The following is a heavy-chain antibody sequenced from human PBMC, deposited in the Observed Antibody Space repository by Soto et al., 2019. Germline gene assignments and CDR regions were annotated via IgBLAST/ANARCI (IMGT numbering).Heavy chain of an antibody. Sequence: PSETLSLTCTVSGGSIGGYYWSWIRQAPGKGLEWLGYIYYTGRTKYNPSLKTRVTMSADTTKNQVSLRLTSVTAADTAVYYCARVRERLQYFDWFYHFDSWGQGTLVTVSS. V-gene: IGHV4-59*12. CDR2: IYYTGRT. CDR1: GGSIGGYY. D-gene: IGHD3-9*01. J-gene: IGHJ4*02. CDR3: ARVRERLQYFDWFYHFDS.